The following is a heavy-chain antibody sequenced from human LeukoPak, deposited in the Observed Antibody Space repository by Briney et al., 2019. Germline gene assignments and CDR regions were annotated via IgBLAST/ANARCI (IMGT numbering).Heavy chain of an antibody. J-gene: IGHJ4*02. CDR1: GGSISSSNW. V-gene: IGHV4-4*02. CDR3: AGYYDSSSYAVDY. D-gene: IGHD3-22*01. CDR2: IYHSGST. Sequence: SETLSLTCAVSGGSISSSNWWSWVRQPPGKGLEWIGEIYHSGSTNYNPSLKSRVTISVDKSKNQFSLKLSSVTAADTAVYYCAGYYDSSSYAVDYWGQGTLVTVSS.